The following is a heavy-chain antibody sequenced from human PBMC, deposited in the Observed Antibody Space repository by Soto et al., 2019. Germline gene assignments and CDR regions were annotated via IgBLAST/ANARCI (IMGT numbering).Heavy chain of an antibody. D-gene: IGHD3-10*01. J-gene: IGHJ6*02. CDR1: GGSFSGYY. CDR3: AREPKGAYGSGSYYRYGMDV. CDR2: INHSGST. V-gene: IGHV4-34*01. Sequence: SETLSLTCAVYGGSFSGYYWSWIRQPPGKGLEWIGEINHSGSTNYNPSLKSRVTISVDTSKNQFSLKLSSVTATDTAVYYCAREPKGAYGSGSYYRYGMDVWGQGTTVTVSS.